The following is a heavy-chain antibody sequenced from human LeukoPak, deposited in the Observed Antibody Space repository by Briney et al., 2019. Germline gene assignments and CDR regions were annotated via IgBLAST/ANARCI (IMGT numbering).Heavy chain of an antibody. V-gene: IGHV1-46*01. CDR1: GYTFTSYY. CDR3: ARSGCSGGSCFFDY. Sequence: ASVKVSCEASGYTFTSYYIHWVRQAPGQGLEWMGIINPSDGSTSYAQKFQGRVTMTRDMSTSTVYMELSSLRSDDTAVYYCARSGCSGGSCFFDYWGQGTLVTVSS. CDR2: INPSDGST. J-gene: IGHJ4*02. D-gene: IGHD2-15*01.